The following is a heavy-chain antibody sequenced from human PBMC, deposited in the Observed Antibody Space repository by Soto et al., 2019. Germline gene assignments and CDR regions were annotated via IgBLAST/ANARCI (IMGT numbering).Heavy chain of an antibody. V-gene: IGHV3-21*01. CDR1: GFTFSSYS. Sequence: GGSLRLSCAASGFTFSSYSMNWVRQAPGKGLEWVSSISSSSSYIYYADSVKGRFTISRDNAKNSLYLQMNSLRAENTAVYYCARDWESSGQLSVIDYWGQGTLVTVSS. J-gene: IGHJ4*02. CDR2: ISSSSSYI. D-gene: IGHD6-19*01. CDR3: ARDWESSGQLSVIDY.